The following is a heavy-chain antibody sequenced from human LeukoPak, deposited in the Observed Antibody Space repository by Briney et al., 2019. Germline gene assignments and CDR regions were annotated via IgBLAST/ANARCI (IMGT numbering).Heavy chain of an antibody. CDR1: GYTFTSHG. CDR3: ARDLGVWQQLSPSEY. J-gene: IGHJ4*02. Sequence: GASVKVSCKASGYTFTSHGISWVRQAPGQGLEWMGWISPYNGNTKYAQKVQGRVTMTTDTSTSTAYMELRSLRSDDTAVYHCARDLGVWQQLSPSEYWGQGTLVSVSS. CDR2: ISPYNGNT. V-gene: IGHV1-18*01. D-gene: IGHD6-13*01.